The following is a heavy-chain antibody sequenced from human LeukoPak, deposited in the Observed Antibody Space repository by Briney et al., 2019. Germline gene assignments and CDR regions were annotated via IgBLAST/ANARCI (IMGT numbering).Heavy chain of an antibody. CDR3: VKQKTAYDILTGYQGKYYFDY. Sequence: GASEKVSCKASGGTFSSYAISWVRQAPGQGLEWTGGIIPIFGTANYAQKFQGRVTITADESTSTAYMELSSLRSEDTAVYFFVKQKTAYDILTGYQGKYYFDYWGQGTLVTVSS. CDR2: IIPIFGTA. V-gene: IGHV1-69*13. J-gene: IGHJ4*02. D-gene: IGHD3-9*01. CDR1: GGTFSSYA.